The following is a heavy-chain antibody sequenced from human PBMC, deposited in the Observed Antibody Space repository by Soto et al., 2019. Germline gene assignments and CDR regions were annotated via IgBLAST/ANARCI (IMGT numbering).Heavy chain of an antibody. V-gene: IGHV3-7*01. CDR1: GFTFNTHW. CDR2: TKPDGSEK. J-gene: IGHJ5*02. Sequence: GGSLRLSCAASGFTFNTHWMSWVRQAPGKGLEWVAHTKPDGSEKYYVDSARGRFTISRDNAGNSLYLQMNSLRADDTALYYCVEWGTSTSNPWGQGTLVTVSS. D-gene: IGHD2-8*01. CDR3: VEWGTSTSNP.